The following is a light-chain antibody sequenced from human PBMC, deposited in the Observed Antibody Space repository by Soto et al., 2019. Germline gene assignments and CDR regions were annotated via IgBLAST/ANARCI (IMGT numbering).Light chain of an antibody. V-gene: IGLV2-14*01. Sequence: QSVLTQPASVSGSPGQSITISYTGTSTDVGGYNYVSWYQQHPGKAPKLMIYDVSNRPSGVSHRFSGPKTGNTASLTISGLQAEDEADYYCSSYTSSSTGYVFGTGTQLTVL. CDR1: STDVGGYNY. CDR2: DVS. J-gene: IGLJ1*01. CDR3: SSYTSSSTGYV.